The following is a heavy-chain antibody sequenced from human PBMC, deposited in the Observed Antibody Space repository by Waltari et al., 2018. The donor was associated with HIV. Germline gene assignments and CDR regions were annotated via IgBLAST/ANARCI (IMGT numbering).Heavy chain of an antibody. D-gene: IGHD2-15*01. CDR2: IYYSGST. J-gene: IGHJ4*02. V-gene: IGHV4-39*01. CDR1: GGSISSSSYY. CDR3: ARAVQGYCSGGSCENYFDY. Sequence: GLVKPSETLSLTCTVSGGSISSSSYYWGWIRQPPGKGLEWIGSIYYSGSTYYNPSLKSRVTISVDTSKNQFSLKLSSVTAADTAVYYCARAVQGYCSGGSCENYFDYWGQGTLVTVSS.